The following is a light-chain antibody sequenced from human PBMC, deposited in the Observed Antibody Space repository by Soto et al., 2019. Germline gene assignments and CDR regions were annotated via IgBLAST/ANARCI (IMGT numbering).Light chain of an antibody. Sequence: NFMLTQPHSMSEAPGKTVTISCTRSSGNIANNYVQWYQLRPGSSPTTVVQDDDQRPSGVPDRFSGSIDTSSNSASLTISGLQTEDEADYYCQSYGGGVIFGGGTKLTVL. CDR1: SGNIANNY. CDR2: DDD. V-gene: IGLV6-57*01. J-gene: IGLJ2*01. CDR3: QSYGGGVI.